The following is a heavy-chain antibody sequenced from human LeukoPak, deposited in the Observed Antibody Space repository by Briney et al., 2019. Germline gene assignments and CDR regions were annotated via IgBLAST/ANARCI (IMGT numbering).Heavy chain of an antibody. CDR3: ANKLTAVAGYFDC. CDR2: IHHSGST. Sequence: SETLSLTCAVSGGSIGSNYWWSWVRQPPGKGLEWIGEIHHSGSTNYNPSLKSRVTISVDKSKNQFSLRLSSVTAADTAVYYCANKLTAVAGYFDCWGQGTLVTVSS. CDR1: GGSIGSNYW. J-gene: IGHJ4*02. D-gene: IGHD6-19*01. V-gene: IGHV4-4*02.